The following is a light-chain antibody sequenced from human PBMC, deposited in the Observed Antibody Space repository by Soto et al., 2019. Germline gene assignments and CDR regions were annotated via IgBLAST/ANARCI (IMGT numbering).Light chain of an antibody. J-gene: IGLJ1*01. CDR1: SGDVGGYNY. V-gene: IGLV2-14*03. CDR3: SSYTTTNTLGYV. Sequence: QSVLTQPASVSGSPGQSIAISCTGTSGDVGGYNYVSWYQQHPDKAPKLIIFDVSNRPSGISIRCSGSKSGNTASLTISGLQAEDDADYYCSSYTTTNTLGYVFGTGTKLTVL. CDR2: DVS.